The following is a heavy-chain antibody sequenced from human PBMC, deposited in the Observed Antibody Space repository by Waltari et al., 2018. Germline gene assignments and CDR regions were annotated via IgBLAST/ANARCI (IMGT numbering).Heavy chain of an antibody. V-gene: IGHV3-7*04. CDR3: ARGSNGAFDY. J-gene: IGHJ4*02. D-gene: IGHD3-10*01. Sequence: EVQLVESGGSLVQPGGSLRLSCAASGFTFNSYWIYWIRQAPGKGLEWGADIKGDGGEKYYVDSVKGRFTISRDNAKNSLYLEMNSLRAEDTAVYFCARGSNGAFDYWGQGTLVTVSS. CDR2: IKGDGGEK. CDR1: GFTFNSYW.